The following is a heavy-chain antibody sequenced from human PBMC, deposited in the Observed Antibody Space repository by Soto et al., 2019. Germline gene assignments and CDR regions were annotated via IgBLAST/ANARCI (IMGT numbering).Heavy chain of an antibody. CDR2: IIPIIGTR. J-gene: IGHJ4*02. CDR1: GGTFSIYA. Sequence: QVQLVQSGAEVKKPGSSVKVSCKASGGTFSIYAVSWVRQAPGQGLEWMGGIIPIIGTRNYAQRFQGRITITGDESTSTAYMELSSLKSEDTAVYYCARDLGGGYDPGDYWGQGTLVTVSS. CDR3: ARDLGGGYDPGDY. V-gene: IGHV1-69*12. D-gene: IGHD5-12*01.